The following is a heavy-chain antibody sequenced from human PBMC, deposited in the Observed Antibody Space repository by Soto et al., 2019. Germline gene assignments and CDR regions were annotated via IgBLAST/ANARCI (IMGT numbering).Heavy chain of an antibody. Sequence: GGSLRLSCATSGFTFTSYAMSWVRQAPGKGLEWVSGIGSSDGGTYYADSVKGRFTISRDNSKNTLYLQMNRLRAEDTAVYYCAPGRQKVLDYWGQGTLVTVSS. CDR2: IGSSDGGT. D-gene: IGHD2-8*02. CDR1: GFTFTSYA. J-gene: IGHJ4*02. CDR3: APGRQKVLDY. V-gene: IGHV3-23*01.